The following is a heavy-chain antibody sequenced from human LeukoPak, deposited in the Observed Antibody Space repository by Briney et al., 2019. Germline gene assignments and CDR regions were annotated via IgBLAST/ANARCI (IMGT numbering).Heavy chain of an antibody. CDR2: ISWNSGSI. D-gene: IGHD6-19*01. J-gene: IGHJ5*02. Sequence: GRSLRLSCAASGFTFDDYAMHWVRQAPGKGLEWVSGISWNSGSIGYADSVKGRFTISRDNAKNSLYLQMSSLRAEDTALYYCAKGRSSAVAGTRYNWFDPWGQGTLVTVSS. CDR1: GFTFDDYA. V-gene: IGHV3-9*01. CDR3: AKGRSSAVAGTRYNWFDP.